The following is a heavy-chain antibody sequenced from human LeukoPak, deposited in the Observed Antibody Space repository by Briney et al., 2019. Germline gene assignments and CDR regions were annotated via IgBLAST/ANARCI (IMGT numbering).Heavy chain of an antibody. J-gene: IGHJ4*02. V-gene: IGHV1-8*02. CDR3: ARYRPDCSGGSCPTPGDYFDY. CDR2: MNPNRGNT. D-gene: IGHD2-15*01. Sequence: ASVKVSCKASGYTFTSYDINWVRQATGQGLEWMGWMNPNRGNTGYAQKFQGRVTMTRNTSISTAYMELSSLRSEDTAVYYCARYRPDCSGGSCPTPGDYFDYWGQGTLVTVPS. CDR1: GYTFTSYD.